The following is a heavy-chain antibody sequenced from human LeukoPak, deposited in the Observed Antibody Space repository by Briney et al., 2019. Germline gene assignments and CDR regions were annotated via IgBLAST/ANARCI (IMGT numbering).Heavy chain of an antibody. CDR3: ARDVHDYYDSSGYYYNWFDP. CDR2: ISSSSSYI. CDR1: GFTFSSYS. Sequence: GGSLRLSCAASGFTFSSYSMNWVRQAPGKGLEWVSSISSSSSYIYYADSVKGRFTISRDNAKNSLYLQMNSLRAEDTAVYYCARDVHDYYDSSGYYYNWFDPWGQGTLVTVSS. D-gene: IGHD3-22*01. V-gene: IGHV3-21*01. J-gene: IGHJ5*02.